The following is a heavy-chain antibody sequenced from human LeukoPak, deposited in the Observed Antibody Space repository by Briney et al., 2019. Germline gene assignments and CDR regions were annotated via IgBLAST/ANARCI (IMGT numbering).Heavy chain of an antibody. D-gene: IGHD3-22*01. CDR1: GYTFTSYG. CDR2: ISAYNGNT. J-gene: IGHJ4*02. V-gene: IGHV1-18*01. Sequence: ASVKVSCKASGYTFTSYGISWVRQAPGQGLEWMGWISAYNGNTNYAQKLQGRVTMTTDTSTSTAYMELRSLRSDDTAVYYCARGRGDYYDSSGYYPFDYWGQGTLVTVSS. CDR3: ARGRGDYYDSSGYYPFDY.